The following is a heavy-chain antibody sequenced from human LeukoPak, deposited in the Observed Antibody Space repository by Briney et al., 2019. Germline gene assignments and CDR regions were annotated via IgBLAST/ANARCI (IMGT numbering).Heavy chain of an antibody. CDR3: ARDHNSVSAGTFDY. Sequence: ASVKVSCKASGYTSTSYGISWVRQAPGQGLEWMGWISAYSGNTNYAQKLQGRVTMTTDTSTSTAYMELRSLRSDDTAVYYCARDHNSVSAGTFDYWGQGTLVTVSS. CDR2: ISAYSGNT. J-gene: IGHJ4*02. V-gene: IGHV1-18*01. CDR1: GYTSTSYG. D-gene: IGHD6-19*01.